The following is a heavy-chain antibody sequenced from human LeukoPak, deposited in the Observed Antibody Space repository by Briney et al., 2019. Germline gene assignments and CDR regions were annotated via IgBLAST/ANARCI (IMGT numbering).Heavy chain of an antibody. CDR2: IYYSGST. D-gene: IGHD3-22*01. CDR1: GGSISSSSYY. CDR3: ARDSYDSRGYYQRLTY. J-gene: IGHJ4*02. Sequence: PSETLSLTCTVSGGSISSSSYYWGWIRQPPGKGLEWIGSIYYSGSTYYNPSLKSRVTISVDTSKNQFSLKLSSVTAADTAVYYCARDSYDSRGYYQRLTYWGQGTLVTVSS. V-gene: IGHV4-39*02.